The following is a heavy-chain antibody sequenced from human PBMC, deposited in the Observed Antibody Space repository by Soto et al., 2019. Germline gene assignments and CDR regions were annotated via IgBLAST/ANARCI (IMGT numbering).Heavy chain of an antibody. J-gene: IGHJ4*02. CDR1: GGSISSYY. V-gene: IGHV4-59*08. CDR2: IYYSGNT. CDR3: ARYPRLDC. Sequence: SETLSLTCTVSGGSISSYYWSWIRQPPGKGLEWIGYIYYSGNTNYNPSLRSRVTISVDTSKNQFSLQLSSVTAADTAVYFCARYPRLDCWGQGTLVTVSS.